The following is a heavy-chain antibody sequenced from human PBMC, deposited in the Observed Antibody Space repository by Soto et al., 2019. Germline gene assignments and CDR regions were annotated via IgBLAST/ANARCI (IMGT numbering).Heavy chain of an antibody. CDR1: GFTFRSYS. CDR2: ITSSGTTV. V-gene: IGHV3-48*02. J-gene: IGHJ4*02. Sequence: GESLGLSSAASGFTFRSYSLNWVRQAPGKGLEWVSYITSSGTTVYYADSVRGRFTISRDNAKNSLYLQMNSLRDDDTAVYYCARGSSNWAYYFDFWGQGTLVTVSS. CDR3: ARGSSNWAYYFDF. D-gene: IGHD6-13*01.